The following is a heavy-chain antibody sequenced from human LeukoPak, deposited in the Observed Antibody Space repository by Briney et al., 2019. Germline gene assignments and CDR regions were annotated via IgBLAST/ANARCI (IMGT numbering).Heavy chain of an antibody. CDR1: GFTLSSYW. CDR2: IKQDGSEK. Sequence: PGGSLRLSCAASGFTLSSYWMSWVRQAPGKGLEWVANIKQDGSEKYYVDSVKGRFTISRDNAKNSLYLQMNSLRAEDTAMYYCARVNWEDWFDPWGQGTLVTVSS. J-gene: IGHJ5*02. V-gene: IGHV3-7*03. D-gene: IGHD1-26*01. CDR3: ARVNWEDWFDP.